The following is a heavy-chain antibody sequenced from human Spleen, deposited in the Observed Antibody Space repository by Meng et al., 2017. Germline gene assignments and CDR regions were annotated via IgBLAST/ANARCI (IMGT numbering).Heavy chain of an antibody. CDR2: IYWDDDK. Sequence: SGPTLVKPTQTLTLTCTFSGFSLSPSGVGVGWIRQPPGKALEWLELIYWDDDKRYSPSLRSRLTIAKGTSKNQVVLTMTNMDPVDTATYYGAHSSEDSFDSWGQGTMVTVSS. V-gene: IGHV2-5*02. CDR1: GFSLSPSGVG. CDR3: AHSSEDSFDS. J-gene: IGHJ3*02.